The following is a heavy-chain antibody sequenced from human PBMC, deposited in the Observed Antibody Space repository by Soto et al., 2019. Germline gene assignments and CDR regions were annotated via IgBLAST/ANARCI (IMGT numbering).Heavy chain of an antibody. CDR3: ARDEPDYIWGSYRYLAGY. V-gene: IGHV1-18*01. D-gene: IGHD3-16*02. CDR1: GYTFTSYG. Sequence: ASVKVSCKASGYTFTSYGISLVRQAPGQGLEWMGWISAYNGNTNYAQKLQGRVTMTTDTSTSTAYMELRSLRSDDTAVYYCARDEPDYIWGSYRYLAGYWGQGTLVTVSS. J-gene: IGHJ4*02. CDR2: ISAYNGNT.